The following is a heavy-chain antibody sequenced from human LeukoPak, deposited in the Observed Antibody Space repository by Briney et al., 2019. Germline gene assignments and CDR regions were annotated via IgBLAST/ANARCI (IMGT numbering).Heavy chain of an antibody. J-gene: IGHJ3*02. D-gene: IGHD1-26*01. CDR2: ISSSSSYI. CDR3: AREVVGAIRGVDAFDI. V-gene: IGHV3-21*01. Sequence: GGSLRLSCAASGFTSSSYSMNWVRQAPGKGLEWVSSISSSSSYIYYADSVKGRFTISRDNAKNSLYLQMNSLRAEDTAVYYCAREVVGAIRGVDAFDIWGQGTMVTVSS. CDR1: GFTSSSYS.